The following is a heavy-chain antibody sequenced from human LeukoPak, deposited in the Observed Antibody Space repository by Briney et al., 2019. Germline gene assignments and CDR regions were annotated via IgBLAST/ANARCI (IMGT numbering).Heavy chain of an antibody. J-gene: IGHJ4*02. D-gene: IGHD2-15*01. V-gene: IGHV4-59*08. CDR1: GGSISSYY. Sequence: SETLSLTCTVSGGSISSYYWSWIRQPPGKGLEWIGYIYYSGNTNYNPSLKSRVTISVDTSKNQFSLKLSSVTAADTAVYYCATRLRCSGGSCHDYWGQGTLVTVSS. CDR3: ATRLRCSGGSCHDY. CDR2: IYYSGNT.